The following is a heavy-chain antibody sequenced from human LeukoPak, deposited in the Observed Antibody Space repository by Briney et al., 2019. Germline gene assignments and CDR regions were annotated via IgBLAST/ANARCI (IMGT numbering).Heavy chain of an antibody. V-gene: IGHV3-23*01. J-gene: IGHJ6*03. CDR2: ISGSGGST. CDR3: AKVTTVTTGIYYMDV. Sequence: PGGSLRLSCAASGFAFSTYAMSWVRQAPGKGLEWVSAISGSGGSTYYADSVKGRFTISRDNSKNTLYLQMNSLRAEDTAVYYCAKVTTVTTGIYYMDVWGKGPTVTVSS. CDR1: GFAFSTYA. D-gene: IGHD4-11*01.